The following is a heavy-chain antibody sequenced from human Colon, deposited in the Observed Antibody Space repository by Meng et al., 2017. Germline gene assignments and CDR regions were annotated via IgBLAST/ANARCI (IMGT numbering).Heavy chain of an antibody. J-gene: IGHJ4*02. V-gene: IGHV4-39*07. CDR1: GSMTGADSYY. Sequence: SETLSLTCSVSGSMTGADSYYWGWIRQSPGKGLEWIGSHYYSGKTYYNPSLKSRVTISVDASKSQISLKLTSVTAADTAVYFCGRAPDYWGQGTLVTVSS. CDR3: GRAPDY. CDR2: HYYSGKT.